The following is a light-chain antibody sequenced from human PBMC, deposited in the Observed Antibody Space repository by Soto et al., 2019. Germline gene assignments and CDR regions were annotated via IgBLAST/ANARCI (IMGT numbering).Light chain of an antibody. V-gene: IGKV3-11*01. J-gene: IGKJ4*01. CDR3: QQRSNWPPVT. Sequence: EIVLTQSPATLSLSPGERATLSCRASQSVSSYLAWYQQKPGQAPRLLIYDASNRATGIPARFSRSGSGTDFTLTITSLEPEDFAIYYCQQRSNWPPVTFGGGTKVESK. CDR1: QSVSSY. CDR2: DAS.